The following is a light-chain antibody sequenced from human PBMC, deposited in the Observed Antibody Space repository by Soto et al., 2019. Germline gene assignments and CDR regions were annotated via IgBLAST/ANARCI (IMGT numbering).Light chain of an antibody. Sequence: DILLTQSPATLSLSPGERATLSCRASQSVSSYLAWYQQKPGQAPRLLIYDASNRATGIPARFSGSGSGTDFTLTISSLEPEDFAVYYCQQRSNWPRGTFGQGTKLEIK. J-gene: IGKJ2*02. CDR2: DAS. CDR3: QQRSNWPRGT. V-gene: IGKV3-11*01. CDR1: QSVSSY.